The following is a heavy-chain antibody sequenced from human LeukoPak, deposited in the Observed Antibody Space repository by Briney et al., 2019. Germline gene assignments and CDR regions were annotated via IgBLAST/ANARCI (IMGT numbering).Heavy chain of an antibody. J-gene: IGHJ6*02. CDR1: GGSISSCY. Sequence: SETLSLTCTVSGGSISSCYWSWIRQPPGKGLEWIGYIYYSGSTNYNPSLKSRVTISVDTSKNQFSLKLSSVTAADTAVYYCASHVYYDFWSGYYGPPMDVWGQGTTVTVSS. CDR3: ASHVYYDFWSGYYGPPMDV. V-gene: IGHV4-59*08. CDR2: IYYSGST. D-gene: IGHD3-3*01.